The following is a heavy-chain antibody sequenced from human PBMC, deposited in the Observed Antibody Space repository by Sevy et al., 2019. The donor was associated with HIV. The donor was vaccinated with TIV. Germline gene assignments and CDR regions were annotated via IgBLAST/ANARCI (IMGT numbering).Heavy chain of an antibody. V-gene: IGHV3-11*01. D-gene: IGHD2-2*01. J-gene: IGHJ6*02. CDR1: GFIFSDFY. CDR3: ARDHVVVEPLANYGMDV. Sequence: GGSLRLSCAASGFIFSDFYMSWVRQARGKGLEWISYISSRGTTIYYADSVKGRFTISRDNAKNSLYLQMNSLTADDTAVYYCARDHVVVEPLANYGMDVWGQGTTVTVSS. CDR2: ISSRGTTI.